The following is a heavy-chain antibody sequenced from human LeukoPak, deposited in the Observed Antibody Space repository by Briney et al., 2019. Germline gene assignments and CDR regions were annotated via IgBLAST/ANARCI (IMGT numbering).Heavy chain of an antibody. CDR2: IRYDGSNK. V-gene: IGHV3-30*02. D-gene: IGHD6-19*01. CDR3: AKVGRQGIAVAGAFYYYYMDV. J-gene: IGHJ6*03. Sequence: GGSLRLSCAASGFTFSSYGMHWVRQAPGKGLEWVAFIRYDGSNKYYADSVKGRFTISRDNSKNTLYLQMNSLRAEDTAVYYCAKVGRQGIAVAGAFYYYYMDVWGKGTTVTISS. CDR1: GFTFSSYG.